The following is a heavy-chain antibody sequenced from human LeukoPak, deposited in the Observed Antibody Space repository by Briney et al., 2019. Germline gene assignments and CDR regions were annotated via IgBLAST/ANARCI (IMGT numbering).Heavy chain of an antibody. CDR3: ARGPNPDYYDSSGYQDY. V-gene: IGHV3-30-3*01. Sequence: GGSLRLSCAASGFTFSSYAMHWVRQAPGKGLEWVAVISYDGSNKYYADSVKGRFTISRDNSKNTLYLQMNSLRAEDTAVYYCARGPNPDYYDSSGYQDYWGQGTLVTVSS. CDR2: ISYDGSNK. CDR1: GFTFSSYA. J-gene: IGHJ4*02. D-gene: IGHD3-22*01.